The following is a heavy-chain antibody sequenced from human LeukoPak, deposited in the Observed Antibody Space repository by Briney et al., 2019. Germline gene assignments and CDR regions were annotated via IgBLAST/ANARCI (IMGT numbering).Heavy chain of an antibody. CDR1: GFTFSSYA. CDR2: ISGSGGST. V-gene: IGHV3-23*01. D-gene: IGHD3-10*01. J-gene: IGHJ4*02. CDR3: ARDSDSPTPFDY. Sequence: PGGSLRLSCAASGFTFSSYAMNWVRQAPGKGLEWVSTISGSGGSTYYADSVKGRFTISRDNAKNSLYLQMNSLRAEDTAVYYCARDSDSPTPFDYWGQGTLVTVSS.